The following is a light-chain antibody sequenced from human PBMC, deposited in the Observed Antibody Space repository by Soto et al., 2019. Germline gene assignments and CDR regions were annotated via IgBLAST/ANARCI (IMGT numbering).Light chain of an antibody. CDR3: QQYHSLPFT. V-gene: IGKV1-5*01. J-gene: IGKJ5*01. CDR1: QNINDW. Sequence: DIQLTQSPSTLSASVGDRVTITCRASQNINDWVAWYQEKPGRAPNLLIYDAAALGGGAPSRFSGSGSGTDFPLTISSLQPDDFATYYCQQYHSLPFTFCQGTRL. CDR2: DAA.